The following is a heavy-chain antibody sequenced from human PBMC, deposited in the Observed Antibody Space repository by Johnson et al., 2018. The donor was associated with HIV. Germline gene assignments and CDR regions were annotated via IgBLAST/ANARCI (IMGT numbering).Heavy chain of an antibody. CDR1: GFTFDDYA. J-gene: IGHJ3*02. CDR3: AKGGSGGGGAYDI. CDR2: ITWNSGSI. V-gene: IGHV3-9*01. D-gene: IGHD6-19*01. Sequence: VQLVESGGGLVQPGRSPRLSCAASGFTFDDYAMDWVRQAPGKGLEWVSGITWNSGSIGSADSVKGRFTISRDNAKNSLYLQMNSRRAEDTALYYCAKGGSGGGGAYDIWGQGTMVTVSS.